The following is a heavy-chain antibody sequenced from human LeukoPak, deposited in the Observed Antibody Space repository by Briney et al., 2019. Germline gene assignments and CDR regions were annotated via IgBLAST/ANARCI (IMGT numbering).Heavy chain of an antibody. CDR2: INHSGST. J-gene: IGHJ5*01. D-gene: IGHD7-27*01. CDR1: GGSFSGYY. V-gene: IGHV4-34*01. Sequence: SETLSLTCAVYGGSFSGYYWSWIRQPPGKGLEWIGEINHSGSTNYNPSLKSRVTMSVDTSKNQFSPKLSSVTAVDTAVYYCVKKVAGVAWFDSWGQGTLVTVSS. CDR3: VKKVAGVAWFDS.